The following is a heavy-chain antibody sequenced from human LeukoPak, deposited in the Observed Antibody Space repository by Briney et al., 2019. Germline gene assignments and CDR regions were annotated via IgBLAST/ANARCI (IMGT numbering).Heavy chain of an antibody. CDR1: GGSINSYY. D-gene: IGHD2-8*01. J-gene: IGHJ5*02. Sequence: SETLSLTCIVSGGSINSYYWSWIRQPPGKGLEWIGYIYYSGTTTYNPSLKSRVTISVDMSKNQFSLMLSSVTAADTAVYYCARDTLFCTDGVCLNWFDPWGQGTLVTVSS. V-gene: IGHV4-59*01. CDR3: ARDTLFCTDGVCLNWFDP. CDR2: IYYSGTT.